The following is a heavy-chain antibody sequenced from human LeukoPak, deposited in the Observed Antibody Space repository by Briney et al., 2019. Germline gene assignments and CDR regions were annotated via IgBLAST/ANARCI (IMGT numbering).Heavy chain of an antibody. D-gene: IGHD6-25*01. Sequence: PGRSLRLSCAASGFTFSSYAMHWVRQAPGKGLEWVSNIGTSSTTIYYADSVKGRFTISRDNAKNSLYLQMNSLRADDTAVYYCARFAAGGSYYYYMDVWGKGTTVTVSS. J-gene: IGHJ6*03. CDR2: IGTSSTTI. CDR3: ARFAAGGSYYYYMDV. V-gene: IGHV3-48*01. CDR1: GFTFSSYA.